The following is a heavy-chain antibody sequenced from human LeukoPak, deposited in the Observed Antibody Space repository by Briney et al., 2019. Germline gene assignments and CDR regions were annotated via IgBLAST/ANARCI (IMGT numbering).Heavy chain of an antibody. CDR1: GGSISSGDYY. D-gene: IGHD5-24*01. J-gene: IGHJ4*02. CDR2: IYYSGST. CDR3: ARDPFDGYNWI. Sequence: SETLSLTXTVSGGSISSGDYYWSWIRQPPGKGLEWIGYIYYSGSTYYNPSLKSRVTISVDTSKNQFSLKLSSVTAADTAVYYCARDPFDGYNWIWGQGTLVTVSS. V-gene: IGHV4-30-4*08.